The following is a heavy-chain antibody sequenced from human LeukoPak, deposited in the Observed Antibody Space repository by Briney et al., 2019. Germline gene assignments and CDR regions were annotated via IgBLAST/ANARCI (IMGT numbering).Heavy chain of an antibody. V-gene: IGHV4-34*01. D-gene: IGHD3-16*01. J-gene: IGHJ4*02. CDR2: INHSGST. CDR1: GGSFSGYY. Sequence: SETLSLTCAVYGGSFSGYYWSWIRQPPGKGLEWIGEINHSGSTNYNPSLKSRVTISVDTSMNQFSLILSSVTAADTAVYYCARRGFDYDYVWGSLDYWGQGTLVTVSS. CDR3: ARRGFDYDYVWGSLDY.